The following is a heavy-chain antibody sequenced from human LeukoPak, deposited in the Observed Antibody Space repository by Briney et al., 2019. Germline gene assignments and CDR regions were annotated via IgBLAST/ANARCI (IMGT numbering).Heavy chain of an antibody. V-gene: IGHV1-8*01. J-gene: IGHJ6*03. CDR2: MNPNSGNT. CDR1: GYTFTSYD. D-gene: IGHD3/OR15-3a*01. CDR3: ARGRDGTGDYYYYMDV. Sequence: ASVKVSCKASGYTFTSYDINWVRQATGQGLERMGWMNPNSGNTGYAQKFQGRVTMTRNTSISTAYMELSSPRSEDTAVYYCARGRDGTGDYYYYMDVWSKGTTVTVSS.